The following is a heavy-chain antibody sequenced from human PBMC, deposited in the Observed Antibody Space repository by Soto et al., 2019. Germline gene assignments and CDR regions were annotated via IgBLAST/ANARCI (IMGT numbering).Heavy chain of an antibody. D-gene: IGHD1-26*01. V-gene: IGHV1-46*01. Sequence: GASVKVSCKASGYTFTSYYMHWVRQAPGQGLEWMGIINPSGGSTSYAQKFQGRVTMTRDTSTSTVYMELSSLRSEDTAVYYCARDGAFLDGPNRVGAITPSFYYYYGMDVWGQGTTVTVSS. J-gene: IGHJ6*02. CDR3: ARDGAFLDGPNRVGAITPSFYYYYGMDV. CDR2: INPSGGST. CDR1: GYTFTSYY.